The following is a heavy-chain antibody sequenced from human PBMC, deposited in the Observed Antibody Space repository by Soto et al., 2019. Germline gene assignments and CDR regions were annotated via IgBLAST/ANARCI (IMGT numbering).Heavy chain of an antibody. CDR2: IYTSRCT. V-gene: IGHV4-4*07. CDR3: ARWYYDSFAS. D-gene: IGHD3-22*01. CDR1: GGSISSYY. Sequence: PSETLSLTCTVSGGSISSYYWSWIRQPAGKGLEWIGPIYTSRCTNYNPSPTSRVSMSVDTSTNQSSPKLSSVTTAETAVYYCARWYYDSFASGGQGTLVTAPQ. J-gene: IGHJ4*02.